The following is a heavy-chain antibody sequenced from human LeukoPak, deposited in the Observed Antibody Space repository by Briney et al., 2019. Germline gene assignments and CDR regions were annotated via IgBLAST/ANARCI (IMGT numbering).Heavy chain of an antibody. Sequence: GESPKIPFKGSGYSFTRFWIGWVRQIPGKGLEWMGIFYPGDSDTKYYPSFEGRVTISADKSISNAYLQRSSLKAADTAVYYCARLKQQLGRGYDAFDIWGQGTMVTVSS. CDR3: ARLKQQLGRGYDAFDI. CDR1: GYSFTRFW. V-gene: IGHV5-51*01. CDR2: FYPGDSDT. J-gene: IGHJ3*02. D-gene: IGHD6-13*01.